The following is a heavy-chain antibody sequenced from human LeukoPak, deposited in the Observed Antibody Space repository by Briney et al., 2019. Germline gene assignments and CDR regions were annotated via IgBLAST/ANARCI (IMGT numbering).Heavy chain of an antibody. V-gene: IGHV3-53*01. CDR2: IYIGGST. D-gene: IGHD2-2*02. CDR1: GFTVSSNY. Sequence: GGSPRLSCAASGFTVSSNYMSWVRQAPGKGLEWVSVIYIGGSTYYADSVKGRFTISRDISKNTLYLQMNSLRAEDPAMYYCARLGFVVPAVIFDYWGQGTLVTVSS. J-gene: IGHJ4*02. CDR3: ARLGFVVPAVIFDY.